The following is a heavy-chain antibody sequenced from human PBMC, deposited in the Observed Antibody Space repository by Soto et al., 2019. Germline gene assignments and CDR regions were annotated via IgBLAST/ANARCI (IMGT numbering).Heavy chain of an antibody. CDR3: ASDLSGRADV. J-gene: IGHJ6*02. CDR2: MNEDGGTT. D-gene: IGHD3-10*01. CDR1: GFTFSSYW. Sequence: GGSLRLSCAASGFTFSSYWMHWVRQAPGKGLVSVSRMNEDGGTTXYADSVKGRFTISRDNAKNTLDLQMNSLRVEDTAVYYCASDLSGRADVWGQGTTVTVSS. V-gene: IGHV3-74*01.